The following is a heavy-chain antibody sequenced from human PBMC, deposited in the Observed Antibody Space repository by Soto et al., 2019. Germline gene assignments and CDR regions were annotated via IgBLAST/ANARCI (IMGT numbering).Heavy chain of an antibody. CDR2: ISYDGTNK. V-gene: IGHV3-30*18. D-gene: IGHD4-17*01. CDR1: GFTFSTYG. Sequence: QVQLVESGGGEVQPGRSLTISCAASGFTFSTYGMHWVRQTPGKGLEWVAVISYDGTNKFYSDSVKGRFTISRDNFKNTLTLQMNRLRADDTAVYYCAKDLQSYGDYDYYCYGMDVWGLGKRVTVSS. J-gene: IGHJ6*02. CDR3: AKDLQSYGDYDYYCYGMDV.